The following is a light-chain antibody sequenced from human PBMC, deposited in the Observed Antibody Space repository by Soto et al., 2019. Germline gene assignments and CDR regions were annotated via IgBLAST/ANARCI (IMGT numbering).Light chain of an antibody. CDR2: QAS. V-gene: IGKV1-5*03. CDR3: LQYQSYWT. CDR1: QSISRQ. Sequence: DIQMTQSPSTLSASVGDRVSITCRASQSISRQLAWYQQKPGKAPNLLIYQASNLETGVPSRFTGSGSGTEFTLTIGSLEPDDLAAYYGLQYQSYWTFGKGTKVEVK. J-gene: IGKJ1*01.